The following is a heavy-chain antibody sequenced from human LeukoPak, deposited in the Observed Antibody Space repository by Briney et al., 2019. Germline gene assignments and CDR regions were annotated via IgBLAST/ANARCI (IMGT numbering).Heavy chain of an antibody. D-gene: IGHD1-26*01. CDR3: ARGPPGIVGRWFDP. Sequence: VSVKVSCKASGYTFTSYDINWVRQATGQGLEWMGWMNPNSGNTGYAQKFQGRVTMTRNTSISTAYMELSSLRSEDTAVYYCARGPPGIVGRWFDPWGQGTLVSVSS. J-gene: IGHJ5*02. CDR1: GYTFTSYD. CDR2: MNPNSGNT. V-gene: IGHV1-8*01.